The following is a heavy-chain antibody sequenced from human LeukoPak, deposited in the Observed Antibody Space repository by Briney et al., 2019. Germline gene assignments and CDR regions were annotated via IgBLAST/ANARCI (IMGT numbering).Heavy chain of an antibody. V-gene: IGHV3-53*01. CDR1: GFTVSSNY. Sequence: GGSLRLSCAASGFTVSSNYMSWVRQAPGKGLKWVLVIYSGGSTYYADSVKGRFTISRDNSKNTLYLQMNSLRAEDTAVYYCARERNYYDSSGYYAHDYFDYWGQGALVTVSS. CDR2: IYSGGST. D-gene: IGHD3-22*01. CDR3: ARERNYYDSSGYYAHDYFDY. J-gene: IGHJ4*02.